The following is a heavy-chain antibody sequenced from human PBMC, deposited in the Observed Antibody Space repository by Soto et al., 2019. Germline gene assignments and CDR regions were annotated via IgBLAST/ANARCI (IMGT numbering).Heavy chain of an antibody. Sequence: QVQLQQWGAGLLNPSETLSLTCGVYGGPFSDDYWTWIRQPPGKGLEWIGEIYYSGSTNYNPSLKSRVHIPVDTSKNKYSMKVRSVTDAEKAEYYRARGRGNYCYYGLDLWGQGTTDTVCS. CDR2: IYYSGST. CDR1: GGPFSDDY. J-gene: IGHJ6*02. D-gene: IGHD1-26*01. V-gene: IGHV4-34*01. CDR3: ARGRGNYCYYGLDL.